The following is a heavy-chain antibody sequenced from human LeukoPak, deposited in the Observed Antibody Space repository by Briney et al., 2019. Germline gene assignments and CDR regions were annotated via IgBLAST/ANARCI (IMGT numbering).Heavy chain of an antibody. D-gene: IGHD6-13*01. V-gene: IGHV4-61*01. CDR3: ARDWYSSSWYWFDP. CDR1: GVSVSSGSYY. Sequence: SETLSLTCTVSGVSVSSGSYYWSWIRQPPGKGLEWIGYIYYSGSTNYNPSLKSRVTISVDTSKNQFSLKLSSVTAADTAVYYCARDWYSSSWYWFDPWGQGTLVTVSS. J-gene: IGHJ5*02. CDR2: IYYSGST.